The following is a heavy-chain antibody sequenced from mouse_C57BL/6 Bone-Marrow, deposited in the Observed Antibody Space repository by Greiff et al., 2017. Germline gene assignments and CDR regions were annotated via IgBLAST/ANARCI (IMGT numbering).Heavy chain of an antibody. CDR1: GFTFSDAW. CDR2: IRNKANNHAT. D-gene: IGHD1-1*01. J-gene: IGHJ1*03. Sequence: EVKLEESGGGLVQPGGSMKLSCAASGFTFSDAWMDWVRQSPEKGLEWVAEIRNKANNHATYYAESVKGRFTISRDDSKSSVYLQMNSLRAEDTGIYYCTLTVVATHWYFDVWGTGTTVTVSS. V-gene: IGHV6-6*01. CDR3: TLTVVATHWYFDV.